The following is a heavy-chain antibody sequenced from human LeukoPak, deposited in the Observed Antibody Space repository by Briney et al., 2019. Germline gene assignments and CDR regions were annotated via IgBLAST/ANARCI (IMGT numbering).Heavy chain of an antibody. J-gene: IGHJ4*02. V-gene: IGHV3-23*01. CDR3: AKARRLRIAAAGVFDY. CDR1: GFTFSSYA. Sequence: SGGSLRLSCAASGFTFSSYAMYWVRQAPGKGLEWVSGIFGSGGSTHYADSVKGRFTISRDNSKNTLYLQMNSLRAEDTAVYYCAKARRLRIAAAGVFDYWGQGTLVTVSS. CDR2: IFGSGGST. D-gene: IGHD6-13*01.